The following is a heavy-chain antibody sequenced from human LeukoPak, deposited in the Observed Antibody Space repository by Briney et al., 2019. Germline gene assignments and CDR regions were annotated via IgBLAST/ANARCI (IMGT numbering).Heavy chain of an antibody. CDR3: ASGSHTVSSTSRYGHDAFDI. J-gene: IGHJ3*02. D-gene: IGHD2-2*01. CDR2: ILPIFGTA. Sequence: GASVKVSCKASGGTFSSYAISWVRQAPGQGLEWMGGILPIFGTANYAQKFQGRVTITADESTSTAYMELSSLRSEDTAVYYCASGSHTVSSTSRYGHDAFDIWGQGTMVTVSS. V-gene: IGHV1-69*13. CDR1: GGTFSSYA.